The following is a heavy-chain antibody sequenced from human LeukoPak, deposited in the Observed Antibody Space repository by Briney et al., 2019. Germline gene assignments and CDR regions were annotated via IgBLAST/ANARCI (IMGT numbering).Heavy chain of an antibody. CDR2: IIPIFGTA. CDR3: AREVNYGSAYYFDY. CDR1: GYTFTNYF. Sequence: SVKVSCKASGYTFTNYFITWVRQAPGQGLEWMGGIIPIFGTANYAQKFQGRVTITADESTSTAYMELSSLRSEDTAVYYCAREVNYGSAYYFDYWGQGTLVTVSS. J-gene: IGHJ4*02. D-gene: IGHD3-10*01. V-gene: IGHV1-69*13.